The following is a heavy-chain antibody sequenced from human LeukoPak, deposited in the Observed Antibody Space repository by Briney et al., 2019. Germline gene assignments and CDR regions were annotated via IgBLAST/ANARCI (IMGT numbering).Heavy chain of an antibody. CDR2: LVYDERN. J-gene: IGHJ4*02. CDR1: GFPFSSYG. Sequence: PGGSLRLYCAASGFPFSSYGMHWVRQTPGKGLEWVARLVYDERNDYANSVKGRFTISRDNSKNTLYLQMDNLRVDDTAVYYCARDLSAAYDFWGQGILVTVSS. CDR3: ARDLSAAYDF. D-gene: IGHD2-21*01. V-gene: IGHV3-33*01.